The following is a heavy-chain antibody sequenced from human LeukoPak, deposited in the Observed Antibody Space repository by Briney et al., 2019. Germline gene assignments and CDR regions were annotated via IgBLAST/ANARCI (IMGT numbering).Heavy chain of an antibody. CDR1: GFTFSSYG. D-gene: IGHD6-13*01. Sequence: GRSLRLSCAASGFTFSSYGMHWVRQAPGKGLEWVAVISYDGSSKYYADSVKGRFTISRDNSKNTLYLQMNSLRAEDTAVYYCASPAVYSSSWYYFDYWGQGTLVTVSS. CDR2: ISYDGSSK. CDR3: ASPAVYSSSWYYFDY. V-gene: IGHV3-30*03. J-gene: IGHJ4*02.